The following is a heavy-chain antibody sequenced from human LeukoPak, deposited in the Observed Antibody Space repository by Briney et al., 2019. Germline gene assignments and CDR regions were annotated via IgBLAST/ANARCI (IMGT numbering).Heavy chain of an antibody. CDR2: IYPRDSDT. Sequence: GESLKISCKGSGYKFTNYWIAWVRQMPGQGLEWLGIIYPRDSDTRYSPSFQGQVTISVDTSIDTAYLQWSSVRASDTAMYYCATTTTGGPNDAFDIWGQGTMVTVSS. CDR1: GYKFTNYW. J-gene: IGHJ3*02. D-gene: IGHD4-17*01. CDR3: ATTTTGGPNDAFDI. V-gene: IGHV5-51*01.